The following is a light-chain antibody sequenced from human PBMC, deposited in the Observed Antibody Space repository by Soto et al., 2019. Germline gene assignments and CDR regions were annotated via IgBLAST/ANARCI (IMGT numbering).Light chain of an antibody. V-gene: IGLV2-14*03. CDR3: SSFTSSATLV. Sequence: QSALTQPASVSGSPGQSITISCSGSSSDIGGYDFVSWYQQHSGKAPRLIIFDVTNRPSGVSDRFSGSKSGNTASLTISGVQTGDEADYYCSSFTSSATLVFGGGTKVTVL. J-gene: IGLJ2*01. CDR2: DVT. CDR1: SSDIGGYDF.